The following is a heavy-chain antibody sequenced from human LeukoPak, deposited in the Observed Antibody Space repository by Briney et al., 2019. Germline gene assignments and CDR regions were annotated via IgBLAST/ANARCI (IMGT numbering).Heavy chain of an antibody. CDR1: GFTFSSYE. Sequence: GGSLRLSCAASGFTFSSYEMNWVRQAPGKGLEWVSYISSSGSTIYYADSVRGRFNISRDNAKNSLYLQMNSLRAEDTAVYYCARALVAVDGYYYYYGMDVWGQGTTVTVSS. V-gene: IGHV3-48*03. CDR2: ISSSGSTI. D-gene: IGHD2-15*01. J-gene: IGHJ6*02. CDR3: ARALVAVDGYYYYYGMDV.